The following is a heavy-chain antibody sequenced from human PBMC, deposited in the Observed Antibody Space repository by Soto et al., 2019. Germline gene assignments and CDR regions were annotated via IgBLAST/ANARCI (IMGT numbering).Heavy chain of an antibody. CDR2: MNPNSGNT. V-gene: IGHV1-8*01. Sequence: GASVKVSCKASGYTFTSYDINWVRQATGQGLEWMGWMNPNSGNTGYAQKFQGRVTMTRNTSISTAYMELSSLRSEDTAVYYCASLTRGPDSSSWYRDYWGQGTLVTVSS. J-gene: IGHJ4*02. CDR3: ASLTRGPDSSSWYRDY. D-gene: IGHD6-13*01. CDR1: GYTFTSYD.